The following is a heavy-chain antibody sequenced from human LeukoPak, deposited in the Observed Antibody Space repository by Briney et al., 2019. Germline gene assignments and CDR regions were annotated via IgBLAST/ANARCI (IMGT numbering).Heavy chain of an antibody. Sequence: SETLSLTCTVSGGSISSYYWSWIRQSPGKGLEWIGYIYYSGSTNYNPSLKSRVTISVDTSKNQFSLKLSSVTAADTAVYYCARALYSYGFEDYWGQGTLVTVSS. J-gene: IGHJ4*02. CDR3: ARALYSYGFEDY. CDR1: GGSISSYY. CDR2: IYYSGST. V-gene: IGHV4-59*01. D-gene: IGHD5-18*01.